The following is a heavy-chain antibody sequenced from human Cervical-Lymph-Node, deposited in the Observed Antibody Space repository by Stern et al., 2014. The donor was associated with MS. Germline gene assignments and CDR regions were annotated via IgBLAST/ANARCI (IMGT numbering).Heavy chain of an antibody. CDR1: GFNFYSYD. J-gene: IGHJ4*02. Sequence: EVQLEESGGGLVKPGGSLRLSCAASGFNFYSYDMNWVRQAPGKGLEWVSFISSSSRYIYYADSVKGRFTISRDNAESSVFLQMNSLRAEDTAIYYCARDFTSIISYWGQGIPVTVSS. V-gene: IGHV3-21*04. CDR2: ISSSSRYI. CDR3: ARDFTSIISY. D-gene: IGHD5-24*01.